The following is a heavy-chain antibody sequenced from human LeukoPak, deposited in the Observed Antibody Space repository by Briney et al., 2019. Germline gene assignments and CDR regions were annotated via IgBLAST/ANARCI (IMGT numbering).Heavy chain of an antibody. Sequence: GGSLRLSCAASGFTFSDYYMSWIRQAPGKGLEWVSYISSSGSTIYYADSVKGRFTISRDNAKNSLYLQMNSLRAEDTAVYYCASRATSGFLEWSPIDYWGQGTLVTVSS. CDR2: ISSSGSTI. CDR1: GFTFSDYY. V-gene: IGHV3-11*04. J-gene: IGHJ4*02. D-gene: IGHD3-3*01. CDR3: ASRATSGFLEWSPIDY.